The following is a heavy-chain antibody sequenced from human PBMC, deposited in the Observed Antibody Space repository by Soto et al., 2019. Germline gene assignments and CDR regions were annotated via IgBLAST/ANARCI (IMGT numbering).Heavy chain of an antibody. V-gene: IGHV3-23*01. J-gene: IGHJ4*02. CDR3: AQRIMSTIRQFDS. D-gene: IGHD2-15*01. CDR1: GFTSSSYA. Sequence: GGCLRFSCAAAGFTSSSYAMGWVRQPPGKGLEWVSSISGNGHSTYYADSVKGRFTISRDNSKNTLHLQMNSLQAEDSAVYYCAQRIMSTIRQFDSWGQGTMVTV. CDR2: ISGNGHST.